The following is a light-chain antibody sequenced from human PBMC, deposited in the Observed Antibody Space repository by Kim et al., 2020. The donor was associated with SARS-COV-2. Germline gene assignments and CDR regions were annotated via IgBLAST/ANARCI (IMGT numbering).Light chain of an antibody. J-gene: IGKJ4*01. V-gene: IGKV1-27*01. CDR2: TAP. CDR3: QQYSSGPPT. Sequence: ASVGDRVTLTPRASQSISTYFYSGHQRPRTVPSLLTSTAPPMQSRAPSPFSVTGSGTDFTLTISSLQPEDVAAYYCQQYSSGPPTFGGGTKVDIK. CDR1: QSISTY.